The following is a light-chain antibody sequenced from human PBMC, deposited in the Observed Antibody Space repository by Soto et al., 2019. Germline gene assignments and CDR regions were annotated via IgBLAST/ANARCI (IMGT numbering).Light chain of an antibody. CDR2: SAS. V-gene: IGKV1-39*01. CDR1: QTIATN. J-gene: IGKJ2*01. Sequence: DIQMTQSPSSLSASVGDRVTITCRASQTIATNLNWYQKKPGKAPKLLIYSASSLQRGVPPNFSGSGSGADFTLTISRLQPEDLATYYCQQTYSAPHTFXQGTKADIK. CDR3: QQTYSAPHT.